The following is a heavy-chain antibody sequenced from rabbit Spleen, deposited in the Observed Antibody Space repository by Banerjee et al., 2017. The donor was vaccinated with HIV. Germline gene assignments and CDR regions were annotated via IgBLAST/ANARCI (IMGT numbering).Heavy chain of an antibody. CDR1: GFSFSSRYY. J-gene: IGHJ6*01. Sequence: QSLEESGGDLVKPGASLTLTCTASGFSFSSRYYLCWVRQAPGKGLEWIACIYTGSSADTYYASWAKGRFTCSKTSSTTVTLQMTSLTAADTATYFCARDSGTSFSSYGMDLWGQGTLVTVS. CDR3: ARDSGTSFSSYGMDL. CDR2: IYTGSSADT. D-gene: IGHD8-1*01. V-gene: IGHV1S40*01.